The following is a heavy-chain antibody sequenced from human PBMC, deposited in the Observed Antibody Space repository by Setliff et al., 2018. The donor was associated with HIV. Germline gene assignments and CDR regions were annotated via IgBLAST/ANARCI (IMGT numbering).Heavy chain of an antibody. CDR3: ARHRIDISLLVVQDPGPFDL. J-gene: IGHJ3*01. Sequence: RGESLKISCTGSGYSFSNHWIGGVRQMPGRGLEWVAIIYPQDSDTRYSPSFEGHVTISADTSRYTAYLQWRALRAYDTAIYYCARHRIDISLLVVQDPGPFDLWGRGTMVTVSS. CDR1: GYSFSNHW. CDR2: IYPQDSDT. D-gene: IGHD3-3*02. V-gene: IGHV5-51*01.